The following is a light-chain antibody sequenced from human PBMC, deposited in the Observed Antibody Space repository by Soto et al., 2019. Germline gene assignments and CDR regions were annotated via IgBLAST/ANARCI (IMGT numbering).Light chain of an antibody. CDR1: QNITNF. CDR3: QESATTRWA. Sequence: DIQMTQSPSTLPASVGDRITIACRASQNITNFLNWYQHNPGKAPNLLIFAASHLQSGVSSRFSGSGSGTDFTLTISSLHPEDFATFYCQESATTRWAFGQGTKVDIK. V-gene: IGKV1-39*01. CDR2: AAS. J-gene: IGKJ1*01.